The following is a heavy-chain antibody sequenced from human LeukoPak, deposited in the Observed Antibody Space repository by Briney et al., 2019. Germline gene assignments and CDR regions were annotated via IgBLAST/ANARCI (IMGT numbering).Heavy chain of an antibody. J-gene: IGHJ6*02. V-gene: IGHV3-48*01. CDR3: ARDTDTAMDPDYGMDV. Sequence: GGSLRLSCAASGFTFSSYSMNWVRQAPGKGLEWVSYISSSSSTIYYADSVKGRFTISRDNAKNSLYLQMNSLRAEDTAVYYCARDTDTAMDPDYGMDVWGQGTTVTVSS. CDR2: ISSSSSTI. D-gene: IGHD5-18*01. CDR1: GFTFSSYS.